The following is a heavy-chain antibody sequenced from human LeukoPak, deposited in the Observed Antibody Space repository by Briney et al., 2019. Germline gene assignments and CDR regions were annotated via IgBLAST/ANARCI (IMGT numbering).Heavy chain of an antibody. Sequence: GGSLRLSCAASGFTFSSYAMSWVRQAPGKGLEWVSAISGSGGSTYYADSVKGRSTISRDNSKNTLYLQMNSLRAEDTAVYYCAKVLVGATTIDYWGQGTLVTVSS. CDR1: GFTFSSYA. D-gene: IGHD1-26*01. J-gene: IGHJ4*02. CDR3: AKVLVGATTIDY. V-gene: IGHV3-23*01. CDR2: ISGSGGST.